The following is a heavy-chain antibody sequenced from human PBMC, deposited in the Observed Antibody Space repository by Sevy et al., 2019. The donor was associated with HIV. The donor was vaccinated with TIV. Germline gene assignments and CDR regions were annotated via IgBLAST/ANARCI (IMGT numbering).Heavy chain of an antibody. Sequence: GESLKISCKGSGYSFTSYWIGWVRQMPGKGLEWMGIIYSGDSDTRYSTSFQGQVNISAEKSISTAYLQWSSLKASDPAMYYCASGLDIVATWLYFDYWGQGTLVTVSS. CDR1: GYSFTSYW. J-gene: IGHJ4*02. CDR3: ASGLDIVATWLYFDY. V-gene: IGHV5-51*01. CDR2: IYSGDSDT. D-gene: IGHD5-12*01.